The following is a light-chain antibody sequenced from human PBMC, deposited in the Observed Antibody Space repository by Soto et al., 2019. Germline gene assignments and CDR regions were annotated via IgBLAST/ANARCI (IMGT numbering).Light chain of an antibody. CDR3: AAWDASLNDFV. V-gene: IGLV1-44*01. CDR1: SSNIGSNT. CDR2: SNN. J-gene: IGLJ1*01. Sequence: VLTQPPSASGTPGQRVTISCSGSSSNIGSNTVNWYQQLPGAAPELLIYSNNQRPSGVPDRFSGSKSATSASLAISGLQSEDEADYYCAAWDASLNDFVFGPGTKLTVL.